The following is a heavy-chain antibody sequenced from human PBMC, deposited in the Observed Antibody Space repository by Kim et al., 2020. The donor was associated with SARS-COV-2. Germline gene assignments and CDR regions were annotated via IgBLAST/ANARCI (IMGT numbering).Heavy chain of an antibody. D-gene: IGHD3-22*01. CDR3: AREGGEASGYDY. V-gene: IGHV4-59*01. J-gene: IGHJ4*02. Sequence: NYNPSLKSRVTISVDTSKNQFSLKRSSVTAADTAVYYCAREGGEASGYDYWGQGTLVTVSS.